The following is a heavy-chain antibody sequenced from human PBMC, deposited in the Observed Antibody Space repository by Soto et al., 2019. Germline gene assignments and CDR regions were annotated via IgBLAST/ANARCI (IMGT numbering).Heavy chain of an antibody. J-gene: IGHJ4*02. V-gene: IGHV3-15*01. CDR1: GFTFSDSW. Sequence: PGGSLRLSCAASGFTFSDSWMGWVRQGPGRGLEWVGRILSKTDGGTTDYAAPVKGRFTISRDDSKNTLYLQMNSLKSEDTAVYYCTIYDYISANSRYRWADWGQGTLVTVSS. CDR3: TIYDYISANSRYRWAD. CDR2: ILSKTDGGTT. D-gene: IGHD3-16*02.